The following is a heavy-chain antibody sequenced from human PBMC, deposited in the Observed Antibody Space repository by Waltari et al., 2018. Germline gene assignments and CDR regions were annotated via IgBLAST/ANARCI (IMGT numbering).Heavy chain of an antibody. CDR3: ARHLELELSLGGSWFDP. D-gene: IGHD1-7*01. Sequence: EVQLVQSGAEVKKPGESLKISCKGSGNSFTSYWIGWVRQIPGKGLEWMGIIYPGDSDTRYSPSFQGQVTISADKSISTAYLQWSSLKASDTAMYYCARHLELELSLGGSWFDPWGQGTLVTVSS. J-gene: IGHJ5*02. CDR1: GNSFTSYW. V-gene: IGHV5-51*01. CDR2: IYPGDSDT.